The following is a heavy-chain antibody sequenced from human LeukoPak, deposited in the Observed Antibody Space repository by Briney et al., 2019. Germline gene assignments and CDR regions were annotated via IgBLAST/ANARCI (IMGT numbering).Heavy chain of an antibody. D-gene: IGHD2-15*01. CDR1: GGSISSYY. J-gene: IGHJ4*02. CDR3: ARAPPYGYCSGGSCSPFDY. V-gene: IGHV4-59*01. Sequence: SETLSLTCTVSGGSISSYYWSWIRQPPGKGREWIGYIYYSGSTNYNPSLKSRVTISVDTSKNQFSLKLSSVTAADTAVYYCARAPPYGYCSGGSCSPFDYWGQGTLVTVSS. CDR2: IYYSGST.